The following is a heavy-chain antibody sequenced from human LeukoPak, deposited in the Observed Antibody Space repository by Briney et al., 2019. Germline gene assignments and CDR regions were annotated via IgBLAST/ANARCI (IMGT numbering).Heavy chain of an antibody. CDR2: ISGSGGST. Sequence: GGSLRLSCAASGFTFSSYAMSWVRQAPGKGLEWVSAISGSGGSTYYADSVKGRFTISRDNSKNTLYPQMNSLRAEDTAIYYCAKDLSLYYFDYWGQGTLVTVSS. CDR3: AKDLSLYYFDY. J-gene: IGHJ4*02. CDR1: GFTFSSYA. V-gene: IGHV3-23*01.